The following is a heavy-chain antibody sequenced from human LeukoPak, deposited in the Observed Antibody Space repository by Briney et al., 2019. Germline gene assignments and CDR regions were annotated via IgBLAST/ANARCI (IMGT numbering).Heavy chain of an antibody. V-gene: IGHV1-46*01. CDR3: AGQYCSSTSCYAWYFDL. CDR2: INPSGGST. CDR1: GYTFTSYY. J-gene: IGHJ2*01. D-gene: IGHD2-2*01. Sequence: ASVKVSCKASGYTFTSYYMHWVRQAPGQGLEWMGIINPSGGSTSYAQKFQGRVTMTRGTSTSTVYMELSSLRSEDTAVYYCAGQYCSSTSCYAWYFDLWGRGTLVTVSS.